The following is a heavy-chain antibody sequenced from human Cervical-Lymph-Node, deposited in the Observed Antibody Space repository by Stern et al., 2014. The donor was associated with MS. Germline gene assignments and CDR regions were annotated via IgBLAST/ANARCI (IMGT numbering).Heavy chain of an antibody. J-gene: IGHJ4*02. CDR1: GHTVTSYS. CDR3: ATPLPYAM. CDR2: FSPSTNRT. Sequence: MQLVESGAEVSKPGASVKISCKTSGHTVTSYSMHWIRQAPGQGLEWIAVFSPSTNRTTLAQKFQGRVTVTWDTSTSILYLGLSSLRSDDTAVYYCATPLPYAMWGQGTLVTVSS. V-gene: IGHV1-46*01. D-gene: IGHD4-17*01.